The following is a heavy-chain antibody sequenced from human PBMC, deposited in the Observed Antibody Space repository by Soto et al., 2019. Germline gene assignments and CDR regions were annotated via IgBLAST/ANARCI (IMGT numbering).Heavy chain of an antibody. CDR1: GFTFSMYG. D-gene: IGHD3-10*01. CDR2: ISYDGSSE. Sequence: SGGSLRLSCAASGFTFSMYGIHWVRQAPGKGLEWVAVISYDGSSEYYADSVKGRFTISRDNTKSTLYLQMSSLRAEDTAVYYCARGFDLQYGMDVWGQGTTVTVSS. V-gene: IGHV3-30*03. J-gene: IGHJ6*02. CDR3: ARGFDLQYGMDV.